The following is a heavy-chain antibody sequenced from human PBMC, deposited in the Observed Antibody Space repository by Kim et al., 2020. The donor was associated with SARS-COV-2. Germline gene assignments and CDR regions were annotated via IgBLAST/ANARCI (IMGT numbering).Heavy chain of an antibody. V-gene: IGHV1-2*04. Sequence: ASVKVSCKASGYTFTGYYMHWVRQAPGQGLEWMGWINPNSGGTNYAQKFQGWVTMIRDTSISTAYMELSRLRSDDTAVYYCARERGIVATHTDAFDIWGQGTMVTVSS. CDR2: INPNSGGT. J-gene: IGHJ3*02. CDR1: GYTFTGYY. D-gene: IGHD5-12*01. CDR3: ARERGIVATHTDAFDI.